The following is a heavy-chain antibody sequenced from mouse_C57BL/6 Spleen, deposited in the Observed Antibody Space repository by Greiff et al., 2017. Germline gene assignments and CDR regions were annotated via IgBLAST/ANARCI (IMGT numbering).Heavy chain of an antibody. Sequence: QQSCKASGYTFTSYWMHWVKQRPGRGLEWIGRIDPNSGGTKYNEKFKSKATLTVDKPSSTAYMQLSSLTSEDSAVYYCASRGATAQDFDYWGQGTTLTVSS. CDR3: ASRGATAQDFDY. J-gene: IGHJ2*01. D-gene: IGHD3-2*02. CDR2: IDPNSGGT. V-gene: IGHV1-72*01. CDR1: GYTFTSYW.